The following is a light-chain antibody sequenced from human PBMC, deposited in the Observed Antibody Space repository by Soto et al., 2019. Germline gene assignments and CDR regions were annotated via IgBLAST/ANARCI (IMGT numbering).Light chain of an antibody. CDR2: GAS. V-gene: IGKV3-20*01. J-gene: IGKJ4*01. CDR1: QSVSSTF. CDR3: QLYGSSPPLT. Sequence: EFVLTQSPGTLSLSPGERATLSCRASQSVSSTFLAWYQQKPDQPPRLLIYGASTRGTGSPDRFSGSGSGTDFTLTISRLEPEDFAVYYCQLYGSSPPLTFGGGTKVEIK.